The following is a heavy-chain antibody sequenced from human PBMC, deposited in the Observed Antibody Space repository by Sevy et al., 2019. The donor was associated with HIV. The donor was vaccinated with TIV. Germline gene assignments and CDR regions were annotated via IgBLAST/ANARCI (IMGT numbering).Heavy chain of an antibody. V-gene: IGHV3-53*01. J-gene: IGHJ6*02. Sequence: GESLKISCAVSGFNVYSDDMTWVRQAPGKGLEWVSVIYSDGTTYYADSVRGRFTVSENSFKHTVSLQMNSRRVEDTAVYYCAGGGRGFYYYGLDVWGQGTTVTVSS. CDR1: GFNVYSDD. CDR3: AGGGRGFYYYGLDV. CDR2: IYSDGTT. D-gene: IGHD3-16*01.